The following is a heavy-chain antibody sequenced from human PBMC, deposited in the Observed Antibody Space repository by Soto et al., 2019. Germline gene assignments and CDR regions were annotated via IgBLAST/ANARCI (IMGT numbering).Heavy chain of an antibody. CDR3: ARGNNWNDPWYYYYYMDV. CDR2: IYHSGST. CDR1: SGSISSSNW. J-gene: IGHJ6*03. V-gene: IGHV4-4*02. D-gene: IGHD1-20*01. Sequence: QVQLQESGPGLVKPSGTLSLTCAVSSGSISSSNWWSWVRQPPGKGLEWIGEIYHSGSTNYNPSLKSRVTISVDKSKNQFSLKLSSVTAADTAVYYCARGNNWNDPWYYYYYMDVWGKGTTVTVSS.